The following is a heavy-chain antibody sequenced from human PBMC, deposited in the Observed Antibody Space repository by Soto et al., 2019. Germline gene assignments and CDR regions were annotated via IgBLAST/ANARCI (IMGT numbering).Heavy chain of an antibody. J-gene: IGHJ4*02. CDR3: AKDLWRGDSSGYYYALDY. V-gene: IGHV3-30*18. CDR1: GFTFSSYG. D-gene: IGHD3-22*01. CDR2: ISYDGSNK. Sequence: GGSLRLSCAASGFTFSSYGMHWVRQAPGKGLEWVAVISYDGSNKYYADSVKGRFTISRDNSKNTLYLQMNSLRAEDTAVYYCAKDLWRGDSSGYYYALDYWGQGTLVTVSS.